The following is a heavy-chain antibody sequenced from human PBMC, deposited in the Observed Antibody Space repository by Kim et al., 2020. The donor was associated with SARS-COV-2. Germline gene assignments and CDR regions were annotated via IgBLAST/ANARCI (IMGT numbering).Heavy chain of an antibody. V-gene: IGHV3-30*03. CDR3: AREAGITIIRRVTNNWFDP. J-gene: IGHJ5*02. D-gene: IGHD3-10*01. CDR1: GFTLSYYG. CDR2: ISLDGRIA. Sequence: PGGSLRLSCAASGFTLSYYGMHWVRQAPGKGLEWVAVISLDGRIAYYADSVKGRFTISRDNSKNTLYLQMNSLRPEDTAVYYCAREAGITIIRRVTNNWFDPWGQGTLVTVSS.